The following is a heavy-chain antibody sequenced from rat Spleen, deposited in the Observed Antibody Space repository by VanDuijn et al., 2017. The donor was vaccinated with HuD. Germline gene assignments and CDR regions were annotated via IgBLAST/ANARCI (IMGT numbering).Heavy chain of an antibody. CDR1: GFTFSHYG. CDR2: ITSGGNNI. Sequence: EVQLVESDGGLVQPGRSMRLSCAASGFTFSHYGMAWVRQAPKKGLEWVATITSGGNNIYYPDSVKGRFTVSRDNAKNTLYLQMDSLRSEDMATYYCVRQGYLRDWYFDFWGPGTMVTVSS. V-gene: IGHV5S13*01. J-gene: IGHJ1*01. D-gene: IGHD2-5*01. CDR3: VRQGYLRDWYFDF.